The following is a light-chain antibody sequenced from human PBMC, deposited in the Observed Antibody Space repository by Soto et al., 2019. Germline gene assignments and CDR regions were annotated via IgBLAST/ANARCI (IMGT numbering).Light chain of an antibody. CDR3: HSYDSSLSGYV. J-gene: IGLJ1*01. V-gene: IGLV1-40*01. Sequence: QSVLTQPPSVSGAPGKRVTISCTGSSSNIGAGYDVHWYQQLPGTAPKLLIYGNSNRPSGVPDRFSGSKSGTSASLAITGLQAEDEADYYCHSYDSSLSGYVFGTGTKVTVL. CDR2: GNS. CDR1: SSNIGAGYD.